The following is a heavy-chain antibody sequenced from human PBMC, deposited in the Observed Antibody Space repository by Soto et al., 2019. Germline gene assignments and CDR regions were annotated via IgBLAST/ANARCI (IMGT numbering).Heavy chain of an antibody. CDR1: GFAFNTYS. CDR3: AKVSPMGYFFDF. CDR2: ISYDGSNK. J-gene: IGHJ4*02. Sequence: LRLSCAASGFAFNTYSMHWVRQAPGRGLEWVTVISYDGSNKFYADSVKGRFTISRDNSKNTLYLEMNSLRGEDTAVYYCAKVSPMGYFFDFWGQGTLVTVSS. V-gene: IGHV3-30-3*01.